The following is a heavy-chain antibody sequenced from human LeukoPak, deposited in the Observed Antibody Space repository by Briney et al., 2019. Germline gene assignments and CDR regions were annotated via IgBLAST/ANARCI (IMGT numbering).Heavy chain of an antibody. Sequence: SETLSLTCSVSGYSISSAYYWDWIRQPPGKGLEWLGTIYHGGSTNYNPSLKSRVTMSVDTSKNQFSLKLSSVTAADTAVYYCARDRYYYDSSGYTQLDYWGQGTLVTVSS. J-gene: IGHJ4*02. CDR2: IYHGGST. D-gene: IGHD3-22*01. CDR3: ARDRYYYDSSGYTQLDY. V-gene: IGHV4-38-2*02. CDR1: GYSISSAYY.